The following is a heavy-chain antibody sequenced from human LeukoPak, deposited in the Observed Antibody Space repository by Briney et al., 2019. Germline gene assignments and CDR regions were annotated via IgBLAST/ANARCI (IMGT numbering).Heavy chain of an antibody. J-gene: IGHJ4*02. CDR1: GITFSSYW. D-gene: IGHD3-22*01. V-gene: IGHV3-7*01. CDR3: ARVYGYYDNSGSYPYFDY. Sequence: PGGSLRLSCAASGITFSSYWMSWVRQAPGKGLEWVANIKQDGSEKYYVDSVKGRFTISRDNAKNSLYLEMNSLRAEDTAVYYCARVYGYYDNSGSYPYFDYWGQGTLVTVSS. CDR2: IKQDGSEK.